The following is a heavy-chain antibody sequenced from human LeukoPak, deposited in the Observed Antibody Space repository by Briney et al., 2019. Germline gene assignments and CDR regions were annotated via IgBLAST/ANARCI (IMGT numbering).Heavy chain of an antibody. V-gene: IGHV4-61*05. Sequence: SETLSLTCTVSGGSISSSSYYWSWIRQPPGKGLEWIGYIYYSGSTNYNPSLKSRVTISVDTSKNQFSLKLSSVTAADTAVYYCARLEQQLVPSYYYGMDVWGQGTTVTVSS. CDR2: IYYSGST. CDR3: ARLEQQLVPSYYYGMDV. J-gene: IGHJ6*02. CDR1: GGSISSSSYY. D-gene: IGHD6-13*01.